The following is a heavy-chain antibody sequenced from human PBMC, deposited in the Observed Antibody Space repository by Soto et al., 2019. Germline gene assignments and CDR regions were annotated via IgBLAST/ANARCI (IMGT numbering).Heavy chain of an antibody. CDR2: INGGGIST. J-gene: IGHJ5*02. CDR1: GFTFRNYA. CDR3: TKGRYMEMFLSGGSGES. D-gene: IGHD3-3*01. V-gene: IGHV3-23*01. Sequence: QLLQSGGGLVQPGGSLRLSCAASGFTFRNYAMSWVRQTPEKGLEWVSAINGGGISTYYADSVKGRFTISRDQSKNMINLQMDRVRVEDTALYDKTKGRYMEMFLSGGSGESWGRGTLVAVSS.